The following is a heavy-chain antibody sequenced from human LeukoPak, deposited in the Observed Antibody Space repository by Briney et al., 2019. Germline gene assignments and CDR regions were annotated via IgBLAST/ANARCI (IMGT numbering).Heavy chain of an antibody. CDR3: ARDSSGYYLNWFDP. CDR1: GGSISSSSYY. D-gene: IGHD3-22*01. J-gene: IGHJ5*02. Sequence: PSETLSLTCTVSGGSISSSSYYWGWIRQPPGKGLEWIGSIYYSGSTYYNPSLKSRVTISVDTSKNQFSLKLSSVTAADTAVYYCARDSSGYYLNWFDPWGQGTLVTVSS. CDR2: IYYSGST. V-gene: IGHV4-39*01.